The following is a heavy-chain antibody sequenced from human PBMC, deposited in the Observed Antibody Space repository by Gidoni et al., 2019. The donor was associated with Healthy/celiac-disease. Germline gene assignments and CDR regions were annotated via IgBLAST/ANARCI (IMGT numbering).Heavy chain of an antibody. J-gene: IGHJ5*02. V-gene: IGHV5-51*01. CDR3: ARRLFPYGSGSYDP. CDR1: GSRFTSYW. CDR2: IYPGESDT. D-gene: IGHD3-10*01. Sequence: EVQLVQSGAAVKQPGGSLKSSCQGSGSRFTSYWIGWVRQMPGKVMDWMVIIYPGESDTRYIPSFQGQVTISADKSISTDYLQWSSLKASDTAMYYCARRLFPYGSGSYDPWGQGTLVTVS.